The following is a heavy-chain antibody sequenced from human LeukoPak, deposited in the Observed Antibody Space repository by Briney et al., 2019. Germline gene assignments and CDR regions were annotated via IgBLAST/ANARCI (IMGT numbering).Heavy chain of an antibody. D-gene: IGHD3-3*01. J-gene: IGHJ4*02. CDR3: ARETSFRYYDIWSGWDY. CDR1: GDSVSSNSAA. V-gene: IGHV6-1*01. Sequence: PSQTLSLTCAISGDSVSSNSAAWNSIRHSTSRGLEWLGRTFYRSKWYNDYAVSVKSRITINPDTSKNQVSLQLNSVTPEDTAVYYCARETSFRYYDIWSGWDYCGQGTLVTVSS. CDR2: TFYRSKWYN.